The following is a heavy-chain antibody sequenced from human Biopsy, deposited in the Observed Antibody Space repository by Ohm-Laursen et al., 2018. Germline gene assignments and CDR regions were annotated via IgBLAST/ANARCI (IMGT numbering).Heavy chain of an antibody. V-gene: IGHV4-4*07. CDR3: ARWTPEYDSSRYYLDAFDI. CDR1: GGSVTSYY. Sequence: SQTLSLTCSVSGGSVTSYYWSWIRQPAGKGLEWIGRIYSSGSTNYNPSLKSRVTLSMDTSKRQFSLKLCFVTAADTAVYYCARWTPEYDSSRYYLDAFDIWGQGTKVTVSS. J-gene: IGHJ3*02. CDR2: IYSSGST. D-gene: IGHD3-22*01.